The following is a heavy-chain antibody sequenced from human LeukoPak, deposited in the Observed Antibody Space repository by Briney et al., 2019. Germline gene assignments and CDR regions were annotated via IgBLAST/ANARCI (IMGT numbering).Heavy chain of an antibody. CDR3: ARSMVTIPIPGGY. CDR2: ISSSGRTM. Sequence: GGSLRLSCAASGFTFSSYEMNWVRQAPGKGREWVSYISSSGRTMYYADSVKGRFTFSRDNAKNSLYLQMNSLRAEDTAVYYCARSMVTIPIPGGYWGQGTLVTVSS. D-gene: IGHD2-2*02. CDR1: GFTFSSYE. V-gene: IGHV3-48*03. J-gene: IGHJ4*02.